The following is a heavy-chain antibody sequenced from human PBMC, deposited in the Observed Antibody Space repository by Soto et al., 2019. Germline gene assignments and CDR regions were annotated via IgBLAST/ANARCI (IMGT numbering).Heavy chain of an antibody. CDR3: SKDSCRQKDKIFGVVIIYFQH. J-gene: IGHJ1*01. CDR2: ISGSGGST. V-gene: IGHV3-23*01. CDR1: GFTFSSYA. D-gene: IGHD3-3*01. Sequence: GGSLRLSCAASGFTFSSYAMSWVRQAPGKGLEWVSAISGSGGSTYYADSVKGRFTISRDNSKNTLYLQMNSLRAEDTAVYYCSKDSCRQKDKIFGVVIIYFQHWGQGTLVTVSS.